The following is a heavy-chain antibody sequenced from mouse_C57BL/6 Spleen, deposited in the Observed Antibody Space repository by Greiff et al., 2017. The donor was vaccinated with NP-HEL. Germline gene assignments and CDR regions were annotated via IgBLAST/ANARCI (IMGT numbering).Heavy chain of an antibody. CDR3: ARDTVKGPYWYFDV. Sequence: EVMLVESGGGLVKPGGSLKLSCAASGFTFSSYAMSWVRQTPEKRLEWVATISDGGSYTYYPDNVKGRFTISRDNAKNNLYLQMSHLKSEDTAMYYCARDTVKGPYWYFDVWGTGTTVTVSS. CDR1: GFTFSSYA. CDR2: ISDGGSYT. V-gene: IGHV5-4*01. J-gene: IGHJ1*03. D-gene: IGHD1-3*01.